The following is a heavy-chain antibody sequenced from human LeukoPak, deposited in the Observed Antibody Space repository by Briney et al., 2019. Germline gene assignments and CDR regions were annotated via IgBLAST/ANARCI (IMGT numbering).Heavy chain of an antibody. J-gene: IGHJ4*02. CDR2: ISGSGGST. V-gene: IGHV3-23*01. D-gene: IGHD5-12*01. Sequence: GGSLRLSCAASGFTFSSYAMSWVRQAPGKGLEWVSAISGSGGSTYYADSVKGRFTISRDKSKNTLHLQMNSLRVEDTAVYYCAKDSGYDFFVDYFDYWGQGTLVTVSS. CDR3: AKDSGYDFFVDYFDY. CDR1: GFTFSSYA.